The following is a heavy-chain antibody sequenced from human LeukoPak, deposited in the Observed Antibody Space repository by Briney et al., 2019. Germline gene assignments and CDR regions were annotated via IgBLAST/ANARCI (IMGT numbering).Heavy chain of an antibody. Sequence: PGASVKVSCKASGYTFTTYDINWVRQATGQGLEWMGWMNPNSGNSGYAQKFQGRVTMTWSTSVSTAYMELDSLRSEDTAVYYCGRSAGYGPLDYWGQGTLVTVSS. CDR3: GRSAGYGPLDY. V-gene: IGHV1-8*01. D-gene: IGHD5-12*01. J-gene: IGHJ4*02. CDR2: MNPNSGNS. CDR1: GYTFTTYD.